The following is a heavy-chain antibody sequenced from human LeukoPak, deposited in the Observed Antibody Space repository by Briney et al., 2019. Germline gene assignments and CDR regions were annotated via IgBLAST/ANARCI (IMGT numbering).Heavy chain of an antibody. Sequence: GGSLRLSCAASGFTFSSYSMNWVRQAPEKGLEWVGRIRKRVNSYTTEYAASVKGRFTISRDDSKNSLFLQMSSLTNEDTAVYYCARVESSGSFDYWGQGTLVTVSS. CDR3: ARVESSGSFDY. CDR1: GFTFSSYS. V-gene: IGHV3-72*01. CDR2: IRKRVNSYTT. J-gene: IGHJ4*02. D-gene: IGHD2-15*01.